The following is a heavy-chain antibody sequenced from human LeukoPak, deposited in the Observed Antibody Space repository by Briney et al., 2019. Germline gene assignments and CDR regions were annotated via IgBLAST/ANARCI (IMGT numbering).Heavy chain of an antibody. Sequence: SETLSLTCSVSCDSISSDYWSWIRQPPGKGLEWIGYIYRIGNTDYNPSLKSRVTISLDTSKNQLSLNLTSVTAADTAVYYCAGRGQRYFRDWGQGTLVTVSS. CDR3: AGRGQRYFRD. J-gene: IGHJ1*01. CDR2: IYRIGNT. CDR1: CDSISSDY. V-gene: IGHV4-4*08. D-gene: IGHD3-9*01.